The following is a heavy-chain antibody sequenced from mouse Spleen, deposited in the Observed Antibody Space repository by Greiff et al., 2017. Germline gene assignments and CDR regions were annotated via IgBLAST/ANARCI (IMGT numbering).Heavy chain of an antibody. CDR2: ISSGGGNT. CDR1: GFTFSSYA. CDR3: ARYDWDPSFAY. D-gene: IGHD4-1*01. Sequence: DVMLVESGGGLVKLGGSLKLSCAASGFTFSSYAMSWVRQTPEKRLEWVATISSGGGNTYYPDSVKGRFTISRDNAKNTLYLQMSSLKSEDTAMYYCARYDWDPSFAYWGQGTLVTVSA. V-gene: IGHV5-9*03. J-gene: IGHJ3*01.